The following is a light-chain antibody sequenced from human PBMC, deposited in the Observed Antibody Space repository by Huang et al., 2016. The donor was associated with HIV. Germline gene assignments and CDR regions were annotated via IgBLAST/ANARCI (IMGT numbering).Light chain of an antibody. CDR2: AAS. Sequence: DIQMTQSPSSLSASVGDRVTITCRASQSISNYLNWYQQKPGKAPKLLIYAASSLQSGSPKRLRGRGGGTDFPLTISSRHPEDFETYYCQQSKRPPTPFAKGTRRDIK. CDR3: QQSKRPPTP. V-gene: IGKV1-39*01. J-gene: IGKJ5*01. CDR1: QSISNY.